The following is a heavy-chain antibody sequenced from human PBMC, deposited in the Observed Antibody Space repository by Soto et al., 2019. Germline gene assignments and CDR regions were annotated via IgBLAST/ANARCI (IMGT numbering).Heavy chain of an antibody. CDR2: IIPILGIA. V-gene: IGHV1-69*02. CDR1: GGTFSSYT. CDR3: ARGFLEWLSPHNWFDP. Sequence: VASVKVSCKASGGTFSSYTISWVRQAPGQGLEWMGRIIPILGIANYAQKFQGRVTITADKSTSTAYMELSSLRSEDTAVYYCARGFLEWLSPHNWFDPWGQGTLVTVSS. J-gene: IGHJ5*02. D-gene: IGHD3-3*01.